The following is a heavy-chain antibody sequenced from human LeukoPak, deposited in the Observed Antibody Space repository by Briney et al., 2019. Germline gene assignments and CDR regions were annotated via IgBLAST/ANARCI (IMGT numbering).Heavy chain of an antibody. D-gene: IGHD3-22*01. Sequence: ASVKVSCKASGYTFTSYGISWVRQAPGQGLEWMGWISAYNGNTNYAQKLQGRVTMTTDTSTSTAYMELRSLRSDDTAAYYCARASLYYYDSSGYYYGSQPYYYMDVWGKGTTVTVSS. CDR1: GYTFTSYG. J-gene: IGHJ6*03. CDR2: ISAYNGNT. CDR3: ARASLYYYDSSGYYYGSQPYYYMDV. V-gene: IGHV1-18*01.